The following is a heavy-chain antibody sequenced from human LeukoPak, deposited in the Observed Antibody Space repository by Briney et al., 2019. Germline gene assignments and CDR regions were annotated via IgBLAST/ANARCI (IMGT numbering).Heavy chain of an antibody. J-gene: IGHJ4*02. V-gene: IGHV4-34*01. CDR2: INHSGST. D-gene: IGHD4-11*01. CDR1: GFTFSNAW. Sequence: GSLRLSCVASGFTFSNAWLTWVRQPPGKGLEWIGEINHSGSTNYNPSLKSRVTISVDTSKNQFSLKLSSVTAADTAVYYCARGLREYSNNTFDYWGQGTLVTVSS. CDR3: ARGLREYSNNTFDY.